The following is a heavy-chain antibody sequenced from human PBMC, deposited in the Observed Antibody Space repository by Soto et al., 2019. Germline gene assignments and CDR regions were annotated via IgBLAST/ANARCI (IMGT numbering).Heavy chain of an antibody. CDR1: GFTFSGYW. V-gene: IGHV3-7*03. D-gene: IGHD3-9*01. CDR2: IKKDGTEK. Sequence: GGSLRLSCAASGFTFSGYWMTWVRQAPGKGLEWVADIKKDGTEKYYVDSVKGRFTISRDNAKKSVYLQMNGLTVGDMAVYRCARGPSYSDYSNDWFFDSWGQGALVTVSS. J-gene: IGHJ4*02. CDR3: ARGPSYSDYSNDWFFDS.